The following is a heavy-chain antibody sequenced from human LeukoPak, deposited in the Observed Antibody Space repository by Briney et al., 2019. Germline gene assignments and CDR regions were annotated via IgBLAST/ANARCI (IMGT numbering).Heavy chain of an antibody. Sequence: GGSLRLSCAVSGFTVSSNYFSWVRQAPGKRLEWVSVIYTEGTTYYADSVKGRFTISRDNSKNTVYLQMNSLRVEDTAVYYCASEGDWGQGTLVTVSS. CDR3: ASEGD. CDR2: IYTEGTT. CDR1: GFTVSSNY. D-gene: IGHD3-16*01. J-gene: IGHJ4*02. V-gene: IGHV3-66*02.